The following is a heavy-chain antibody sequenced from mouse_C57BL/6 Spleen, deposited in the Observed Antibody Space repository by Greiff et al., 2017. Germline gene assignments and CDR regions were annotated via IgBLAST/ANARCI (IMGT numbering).Heavy chain of an antibody. CDR1: GFTFSSYA. CDR3: TRNSNYEGDFDY. V-gene: IGHV5-9-1*02. CDR2: ISRGGDYI. J-gene: IGHJ2*01. D-gene: IGHD2-5*01. Sequence: EVMLVESGAGLVKPGGSLQLSCAASGFTFSSYAMSWVRQTPEKRLEWVAYISRGGDYIYYADTVKGRFTISRDNARNTLYLQMSSLKSEDTAIYYCTRNSNYEGDFDYWGQGTTLTVSS.